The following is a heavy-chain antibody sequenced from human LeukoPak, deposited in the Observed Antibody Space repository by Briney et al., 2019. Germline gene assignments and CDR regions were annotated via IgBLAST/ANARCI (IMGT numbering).Heavy chain of an antibody. Sequence: GGSLRLSCAASGFTFSSYSMNWVRQAPGKGLEWVSYISSSSSTIYYADSVKGRFTISRDNAKNSLYLQMNSLRAEDTAVYYCARGQNYYDSSGYYNNDAFDIWGQGTMVTVSS. CDR1: GFTFSSYS. CDR3: ARGQNYYDSSGYYNNDAFDI. CDR2: ISSSSSTI. V-gene: IGHV3-48*01. D-gene: IGHD3-22*01. J-gene: IGHJ3*02.